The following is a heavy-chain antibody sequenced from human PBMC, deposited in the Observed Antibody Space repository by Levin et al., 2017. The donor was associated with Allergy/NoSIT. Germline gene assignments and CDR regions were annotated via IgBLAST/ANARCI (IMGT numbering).Heavy chain of an antibody. CDR3: SRELFMITFAVF. CDR2: IRNKAYGGTT. Sequence: PGGSLRLSCTASGFTFGDYPMSWFRQAPGKGLEWVGFIRNKAYGGTTEYAASVKGRFTISRDDSKSIAYLQMNSLKTEDTAVYYCSRELFMITFAVFWGQGTLVTVSS. J-gene: IGHJ4*02. D-gene: IGHD3-16*01. V-gene: IGHV3-49*03. CDR1: GFTFGDYP.